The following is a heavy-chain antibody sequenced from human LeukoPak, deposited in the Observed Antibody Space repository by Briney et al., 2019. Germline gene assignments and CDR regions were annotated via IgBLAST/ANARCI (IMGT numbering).Heavy chain of an antibody. V-gene: IGHV1-18*01. J-gene: IGHJ2*01. CDR1: GYTFISYG. Sequence: ASVKVSCKASGYTFISYGISWVRQAPGQGLEWMGWISGYNGNTNYAQNIQGRVTMTTDTSTSTAYMELRSLRSDDSAVYYCARGLGVVTAQSEQPKPRYFDLWGRGTQVTASS. CDR2: ISGYNGNT. D-gene: IGHD2-21*02. CDR3: ARGLGVVTAQSEQPKPRYFDL.